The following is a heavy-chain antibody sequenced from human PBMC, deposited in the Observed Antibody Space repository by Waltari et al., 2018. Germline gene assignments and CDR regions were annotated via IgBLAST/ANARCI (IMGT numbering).Heavy chain of an antibody. V-gene: IGHV3-23*01. CDR2: ISTSGGSA. Sequence: EVHLLESGGDLVQTGGSLRLSCAASGFAFSNSAISWVRQAPGKGLEWVSVISTSGGSAKYADSVQGRFTISRDNSKKTLHLQMNSLRVEDTAVYYCAKGTERYGGWAPIFDSWGQGTQVTVSS. J-gene: IGHJ4*02. CDR3: AKGTERYGGWAPIFDS. D-gene: IGHD6-19*01. CDR1: GFAFSNSA.